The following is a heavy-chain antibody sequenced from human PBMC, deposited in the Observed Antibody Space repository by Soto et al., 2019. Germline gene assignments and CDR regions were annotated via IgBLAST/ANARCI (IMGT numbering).Heavy chain of an antibody. V-gene: IGHV3-30*03. CDR2: ISHDGSTE. D-gene: IGHD3-16*01. CDR1: GFIFSTYG. CDR3: ARDFSYGLLDAVRDYYYNGTDV. Sequence: VQLVESGGGVVQPGRSLRLSCAASGFIFSTYGMHWVRQAPGKGLEWVDVISHDGSTEHYSNSVKGRFTISRDNAKNRKYLQMKGLRAEDTELYYCARDFSYGLLDAVRDYYYNGTDVGGQGTTVTVS. J-gene: IGHJ6*02.